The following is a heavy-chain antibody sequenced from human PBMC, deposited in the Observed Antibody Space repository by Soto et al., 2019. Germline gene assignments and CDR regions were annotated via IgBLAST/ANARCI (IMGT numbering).Heavy chain of an antibody. V-gene: IGHV1-2*02. J-gene: IGHJ6*02. CDR3: ARDYYYDSSGYYLNYGMDV. CDR2: INPNSGGT. CDR1: GYTFTGYY. Sequence: ASVKVSCKASGYTFTGYYMHWVRQAPGQGLEWMGWINPNSGGTNYAQKFQGRVTMTRDTSISTAYMELSRLRSDDTAVYYCARDYYYDSSGYYLNYGMDVWGQGTTVTAP. D-gene: IGHD3-22*01.